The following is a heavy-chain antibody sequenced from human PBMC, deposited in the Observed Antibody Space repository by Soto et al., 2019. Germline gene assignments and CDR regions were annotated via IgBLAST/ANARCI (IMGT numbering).Heavy chain of an antibody. CDR1: GGSISRGGYS. Sequence: SETLSLTCAVSGGSISRGGYSWSWIRQPPGKGLEWIGYIYHSGSTYYNPPLKSRVTISVDRSKNQFSLKLSSVTAADTAVYYCASLKTHDAFAIWGQGTMVTVSS. J-gene: IGHJ3*02. CDR3: ASLKTHDAFAI. CDR2: IYHSGST. V-gene: IGHV4-30-2*01.